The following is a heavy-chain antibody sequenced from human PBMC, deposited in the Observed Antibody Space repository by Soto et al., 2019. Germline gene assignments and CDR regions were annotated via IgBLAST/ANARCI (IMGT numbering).Heavy chain of an antibody. CDR2: IWYDGSSK. Sequence: QVQLVESGGGVVQPGSSLRLSCAASGFTFSSYGMHWVRQAPGKGLEWVAVIWYDGSSKYYADYVKDRLPISRDHSKNTLHLQLHRLRADDTAVYHCARDRPPYDILNYFQYWGQGTLVTVSS. J-gene: IGHJ1*01. CDR3: ARDRPPYDILNYFQY. D-gene: IGHD3-9*01. V-gene: IGHV3-33*01. CDR1: GFTFSSYG.